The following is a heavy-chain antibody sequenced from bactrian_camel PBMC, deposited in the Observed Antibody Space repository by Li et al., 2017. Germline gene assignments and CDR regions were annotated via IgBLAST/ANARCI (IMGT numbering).Heavy chain of an antibody. CDR3: AARRGVNCYTDLSGRTIQEW. J-gene: IGHJ4*01. Sequence: HVQLVESGGGSVQAGGSLRLSCASSGFTDSSYCMGWFRQAPGKEREAVAAIEVDGDSTYADSVKGRFAISKDNAKNTLALQMNSLKSEDTAMYYCAARRGVNCYTDLSGRTIQEWWGQGTQVTGS. CDR2: IEVDGDS. CDR1: GFTDSSYC. D-gene: IGHD2*01. V-gene: IGHV3S1*01.